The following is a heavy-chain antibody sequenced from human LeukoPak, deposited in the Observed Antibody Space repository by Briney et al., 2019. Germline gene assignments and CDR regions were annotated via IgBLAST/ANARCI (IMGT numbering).Heavy chain of an antibody. CDR3: ASFNYGGAFDI. J-gene: IGHJ3*02. CDR1: GGSISSYY. CDR2: IYYSGST. D-gene: IGHD4-17*01. Sequence: SETLSLACTVSGGSISSYYWSWIRQPPGKGLEWIGYIYYSGSTNYNPSLKSRVTISVDTSKNQFSLKLTSVTAADTAVYYCASFNYGGAFDIWGQGTMVTVSS. V-gene: IGHV4-59*01.